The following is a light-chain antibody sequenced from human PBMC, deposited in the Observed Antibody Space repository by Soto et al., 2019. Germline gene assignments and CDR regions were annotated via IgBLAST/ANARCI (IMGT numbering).Light chain of an antibody. Sequence: IVLTQSPGTLSFSPGERATLSCRASQTVSSNFLAWYQEKPGQGPRLLIYGASTRATGIPDRFSGSGSGTDSTLTISRLDPEDFAVYYCRQYGRSLEFAVGGGTKVDIK. CDR1: QTVSSNF. CDR3: RQYGRSLEFA. CDR2: GAS. J-gene: IGKJ4*01. V-gene: IGKV3-20*01.